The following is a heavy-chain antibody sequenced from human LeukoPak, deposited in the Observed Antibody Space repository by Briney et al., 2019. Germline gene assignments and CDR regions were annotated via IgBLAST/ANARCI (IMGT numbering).Heavy chain of an antibody. CDR1: GDSASSSY. J-gene: IGHJ5*02. CDR3: ARGVKAET. CDR2: IYYSGSA. D-gene: IGHD2-15*01. Sequence: PSETLSLTCTVSGDSASSSYWNWIRQPPGKGLEWIGYIYYSGSANYNPSLKSRVTISVDTSKNQFSLKLSSVTAADTAVYYCARGVKAETWGQGTLVTVSS. V-gene: IGHV4-59*02.